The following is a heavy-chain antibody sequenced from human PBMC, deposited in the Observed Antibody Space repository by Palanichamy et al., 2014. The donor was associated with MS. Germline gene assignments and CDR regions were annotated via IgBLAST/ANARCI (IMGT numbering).Heavy chain of an antibody. CDR2: INEDGSEE. CDR1: GFTFDKYW. J-gene: IGHJ4*02. D-gene: IGHD6-6*01. V-gene: IGHV3-7*04. CDR3: TRGGVPDY. Sequence: EVQAGGGLGGGLVQPGGSLILSCAASGFTFDKYWMTWVRQAPGKGLEWVANINEDGSEEYYLDSVKGRFTISRDDAKGSLYLRMNSLRGEDTALYYCTRGGVPDYWGQGTLVTVSS.